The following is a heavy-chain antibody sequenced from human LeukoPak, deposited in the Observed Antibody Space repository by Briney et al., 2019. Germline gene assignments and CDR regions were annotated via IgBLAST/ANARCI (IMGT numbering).Heavy chain of an antibody. CDR1: GFTFSSYG. CDR3: AKDCRTNYYGSGSYYMDDAFDI. CDR2: ISGSGGST. Sequence: GGSLRLSCAASGFTFSSYGMSWVRQAPGKGLEWVSAISGSGGSTYYADSVKGRFTISRDNSKNTLYLQMNSLRAEDTAVYYCAKDCRTNYYGSGSYYMDDAFDIWGQGTMVTVSS. D-gene: IGHD3-10*01. V-gene: IGHV3-23*01. J-gene: IGHJ3*02.